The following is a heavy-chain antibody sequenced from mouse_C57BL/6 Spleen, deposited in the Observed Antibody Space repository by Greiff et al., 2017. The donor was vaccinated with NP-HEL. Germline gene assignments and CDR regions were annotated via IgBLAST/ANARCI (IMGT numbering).Heavy chain of an antibody. CDR3: ARDYGSSYYAMDY. CDR2: IHPNSGST. CDR1: GYTFTSYW. J-gene: IGHJ4*01. D-gene: IGHD1-1*01. V-gene: IGHV1-64*01. Sequence: QVQLQQPGAELVKPGASVKLSCKASGYTFTSYWMHWVKQRPGQGLEWIGMIHPNSGSTNYNEKFKSKAKLTVDKSSSTAYMQLSSLTAEDSAVYYCARDYGSSYYAMDYWGQGTSVTVSS.